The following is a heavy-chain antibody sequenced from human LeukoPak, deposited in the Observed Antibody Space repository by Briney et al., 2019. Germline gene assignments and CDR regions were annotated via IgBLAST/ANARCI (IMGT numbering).Heavy chain of an antibody. CDR2: IRPNSGGT. Sequence: ASVKVSCKASGYTFTDYYMHWVRQAPGQGLEWMGWIRPNSGGTNYAQKFQGRVTMTRDTSISTAYMELSRLRSDDTAVYYCASWINCSSTSCPPYYYYMDVWGKGTTVTVSS. CDR1: GYTFTDYY. V-gene: IGHV1-2*02. J-gene: IGHJ6*03. D-gene: IGHD2-2*01. CDR3: ASWINCSSTSCPPYYYYMDV.